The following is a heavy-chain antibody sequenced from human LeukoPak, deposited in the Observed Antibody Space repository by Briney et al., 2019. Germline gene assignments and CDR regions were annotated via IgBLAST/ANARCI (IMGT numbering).Heavy chain of an antibody. CDR3: AKIGGYFDY. J-gene: IGHJ4*02. Sequence: GGSLRLSCAASGFTFRSNSMSWVRQAPGKGLEWVSAITGTGENTYYADFVKGRFTISRDNSNNTLYLQMNSLRAEDTAVYYCAKIGGYFDYWGQGNLVTVSS. CDR2: ITGTGENT. D-gene: IGHD3-10*01. V-gene: IGHV3-23*01. CDR1: GFTFRSNS.